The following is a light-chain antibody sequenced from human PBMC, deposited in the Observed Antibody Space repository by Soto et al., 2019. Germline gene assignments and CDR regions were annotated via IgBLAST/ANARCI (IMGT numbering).Light chain of an antibody. CDR3: MQALQSPLT. CDR2: LAS. V-gene: IGKV2-28*01. J-gene: IGKJ4*01. Sequence: DIVMTQSPLSLPVTPGAPASISCRSSQSLLHSNPYNFLYWYRQKPGQSPRLLIYLASIRASGFTASFSGSGSGTDFTLKFSRVEADDVGVYFCMQALQSPLTVGGGTKL. CDR1: QSLLHSNPYNF.